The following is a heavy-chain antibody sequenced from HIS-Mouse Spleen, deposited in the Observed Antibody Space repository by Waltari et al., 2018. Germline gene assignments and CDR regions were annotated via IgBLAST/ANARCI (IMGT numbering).Heavy chain of an antibody. Sequence: QLQLQESGPGLVKPSETLSLTCTVSGGSISSSSYYWGWIRQPPGKGLEWIGRIDYSGSTYYNPALKSRVTISVDTSKNQFSLKLGSVTAADTAVYYCAREIPYSSSWYDWYFDLWGRGTLVTVSS. J-gene: IGHJ2*01. CDR3: AREIPYSSSWYDWYFDL. CDR1: GGSISSSSYY. CDR2: IDYSGST. V-gene: IGHV4-39*07. D-gene: IGHD6-13*01.